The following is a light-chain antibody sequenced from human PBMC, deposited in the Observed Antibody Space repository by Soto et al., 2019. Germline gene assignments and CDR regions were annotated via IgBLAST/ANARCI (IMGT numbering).Light chain of an antibody. Sequence: QSVLTQPPSVSGAPGQRVTISCTGSSSNIGAGYNVHWYQQLPGTAPKLLIYGNSNRPSGVPDRFSGSKSGTSASLAITGLQAEEEADYSCQSYDSSLRGWVFGGGTKLTVL. CDR3: QSYDSSLRGWV. CDR2: GNS. CDR1: SSNIGAGYN. V-gene: IGLV1-40*01. J-gene: IGLJ3*02.